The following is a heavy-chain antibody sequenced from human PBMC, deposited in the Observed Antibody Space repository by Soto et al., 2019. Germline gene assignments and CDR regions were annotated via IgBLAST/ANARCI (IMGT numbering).Heavy chain of an antibody. V-gene: IGHV1-3*05. D-gene: IGHD3-16*02. CDR3: ARSAISPYGGLIGPFDY. CDR2: INPGNGNT. J-gene: IGHJ4*02. CDR1: GYTFTAYA. Sequence: QVQLVQSGGEEKKPGASVKVSCEASGYTFTAYAIHWLRQAPGQRLEWMAWINPGNGNTSYSQKFLGRVSITRDTAASTAYSELDSLGSEDTAVYSCARSAISPYGGLIGPFDYWGQGNLVTVPS.